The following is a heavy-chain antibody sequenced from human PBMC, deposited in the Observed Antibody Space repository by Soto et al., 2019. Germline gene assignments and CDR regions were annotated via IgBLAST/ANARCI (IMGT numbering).Heavy chain of an antibody. CDR2: INPNGGST. CDR3: ARDLWFSALRIPFGLDV. Sequence: ASVKVSCKASGYTFSNYYIHWVRQAPGQGLEWMGIINPNGGSTTYAQKFQGRVTMTRDTSTSTVYMELSSLTSEDTALYYCARDLWFSALRIPFGLDVRGQRTTVTVSS. J-gene: IGHJ6*02. D-gene: IGHD2-21*01. CDR1: GYTFSNYY. V-gene: IGHV1-46*01.